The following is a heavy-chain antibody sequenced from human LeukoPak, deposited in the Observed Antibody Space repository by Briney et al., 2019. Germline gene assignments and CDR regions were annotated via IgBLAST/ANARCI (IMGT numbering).Heavy chain of an antibody. D-gene: IGHD4-17*01. CDR2: THYNGNT. J-gene: IGHJ5*02. CDR3: ARLPTGSPNWFDL. Sequence: SETLSLTCTVSGGSISSSTYCWGWIRQPPGKGLEWIGNTHYNGNTYYNPSLKSRVTISEDTSKNHFSLYLSSVTAADTAVYYCARLPTGSPNWFDLWGQGTLVTVSS. CDR1: GGSISSSTYC. V-gene: IGHV4-39*02.